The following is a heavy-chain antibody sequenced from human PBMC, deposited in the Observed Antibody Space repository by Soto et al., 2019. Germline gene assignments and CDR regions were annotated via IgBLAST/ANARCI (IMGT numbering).Heavy chain of an antibody. D-gene: IGHD6-6*01. CDR3: MRRHSLYSGSVPSYYFDY. Sequence: GESLKISCRGSGYNFANNWIAWVRQMPGKGLEWMGIIDPSDSDTKYNPSFQGQVTISADKSISTAYVQWSSLKASDTAMYYCMRRHSLYSGSVPSYYFDYWGQGPPVTVSS. CDR2: IDPSDSDT. J-gene: IGHJ4*02. CDR1: GYNFANNW. V-gene: IGHV5-51*01.